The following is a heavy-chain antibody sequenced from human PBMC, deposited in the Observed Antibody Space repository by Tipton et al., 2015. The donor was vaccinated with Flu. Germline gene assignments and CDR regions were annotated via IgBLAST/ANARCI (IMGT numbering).Heavy chain of an antibody. Sequence: TLSLTCTVSGGSISSSSYYWGWIRQPPGKGLEWIGSIYYSGSTYYNPSLKSRVTISVDTSKNQFSLKLSSVTAADTAVYYCARTFPPTYYDYVWGSHRYTRDAFDIWGQGTMVTVSS. CDR3: ARTFPPTYYDYVWGSHRYTRDAFDI. D-gene: IGHD3-16*02. J-gene: IGHJ3*02. V-gene: IGHV4-39*07. CDR2: IYYSGST. CDR1: GGSISSSSYY.